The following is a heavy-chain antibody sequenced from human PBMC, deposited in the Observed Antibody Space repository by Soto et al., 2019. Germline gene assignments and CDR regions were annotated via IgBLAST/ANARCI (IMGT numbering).Heavy chain of an antibody. CDR2: VSGSGGST. D-gene: IGHD1-26*01. J-gene: IGHJ6*02. CDR1: GFTFSSYA. Sequence: EVQLLESGGGLVQPGGSLRLSCAASGFTFSSYAMTWVRQAPGKGLEWVSTVSGSGGSTYYADSVKGRFTISRDISKTTLYLQMNSLRAEDTAVYYCAKVGANGMDVWGQGTTVTVSS. CDR3: AKVGANGMDV. V-gene: IGHV3-23*01.